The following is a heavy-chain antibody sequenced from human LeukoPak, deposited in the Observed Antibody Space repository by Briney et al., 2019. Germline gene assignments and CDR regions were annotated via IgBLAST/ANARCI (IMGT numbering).Heavy chain of an antibody. CDR1: GFTFSSYW. CDR2: IKQDGSEK. V-gene: IGHV3-7*01. D-gene: IGHD3-16*01. Sequence: PGGSLRLSCAASGFTFSSYWMSWVRQAPGKGLEWVANIKQDGSEKYYVDSVKGRFTISRDNAKNSLYLQMNSLRAEDTAVYYCARAGRDLGDYYYYYMDVWGKGTTVTVSS. CDR3: ARAGRDLGDYYYYYMDV. J-gene: IGHJ6*03.